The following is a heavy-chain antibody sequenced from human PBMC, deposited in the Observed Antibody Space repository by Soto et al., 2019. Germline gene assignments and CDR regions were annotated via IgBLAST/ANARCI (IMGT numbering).Heavy chain of an antibody. D-gene: IGHD5-18*01. V-gene: IGHV3-33*01. J-gene: IGHJ4*02. Sequence: QVQLVESGGGVVQPGRSLRLSCAASGFTFSSYGMHWVRQAPGKGLEWVAVIWLDGSNKYYADSVKGRFTISRDNSTNTLYLQMNSLRAEDTAVYYCARGLWSFDYWGQGTLVTVSS. CDR3: ARGLWSFDY. CDR1: GFTFSSYG. CDR2: IWLDGSNK.